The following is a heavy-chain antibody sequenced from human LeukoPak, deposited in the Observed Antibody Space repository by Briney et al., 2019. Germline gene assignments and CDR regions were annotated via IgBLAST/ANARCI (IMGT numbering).Heavy chain of an antibody. V-gene: IGHV4-59*08. D-gene: IGHD3-16*01. CDR2: IYNSGST. J-gene: IGHJ3*01. CDR3: ARDDYGVFDAFDV. CDR1: GGSISSHY. Sequence: SETLSLTCTVSGGSISSHYWSWIRQPPGKGLEWIGYIYNSGSTNYNPSLKSRVTISLDTSKNQFSLKLTSVTAADTAVYFCARDDYGVFDAFDVWGHGTVVTVSS.